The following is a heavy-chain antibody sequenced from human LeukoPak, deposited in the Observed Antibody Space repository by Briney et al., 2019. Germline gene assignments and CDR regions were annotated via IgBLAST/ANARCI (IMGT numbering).Heavy chain of an antibody. D-gene: IGHD6-25*01. CDR3: AKDFLTVTAGWDY. J-gene: IGHJ4*02. V-gene: IGHV3-23*01. CDR1: GFTFNNYA. Sequence: SGGSLRLSCAASGFTFNNYAMNWVRQAPGAGLEWVSAISGSGGSTYYADSVKGRFAISRDNSKNTLFLQMNSLRAEDTAVYYCAKDFLTVTAGWDYWGQGTLVTVSS. CDR2: ISGSGGST.